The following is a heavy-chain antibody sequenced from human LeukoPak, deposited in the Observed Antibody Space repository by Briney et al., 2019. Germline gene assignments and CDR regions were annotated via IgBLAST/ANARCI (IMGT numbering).Heavy chain of an antibody. CDR1: GGSISSSRYY. Sequence: SETLSLTCTVSGGSISSSRYYGGWIRQPPGKGLEWIGSLYYSGNTYYNPSLKSRVTISADTSKNQFSLKLGSVTAADTAVYYCARNIAVAGRGDYMDVWGKGTTVTISS. CDR2: LYYSGNT. CDR3: ARNIAVAGRGDYMDV. V-gene: IGHV4-39*01. D-gene: IGHD6-19*01. J-gene: IGHJ6*03.